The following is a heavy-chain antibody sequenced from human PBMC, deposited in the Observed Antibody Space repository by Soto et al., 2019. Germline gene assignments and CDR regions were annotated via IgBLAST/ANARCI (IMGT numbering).Heavy chain of an antibody. Sequence: QVQLVQSGAEVKKPGASVKVSCKASGYTFTSYGISWVRQAPGQGLEWMGWISAYNGNTNYAQKLQGRVTMTTDTSTSTAYMELRSLRSDDTAVYYCARDPPVAANHAQVPKNWFDPWGQGTLVTVSS. CDR1: GYTFTSYG. J-gene: IGHJ5*02. CDR3: ARDPPVAANHAQVPKNWFDP. V-gene: IGHV1-18*01. CDR2: ISAYNGNT. D-gene: IGHD6-13*01.